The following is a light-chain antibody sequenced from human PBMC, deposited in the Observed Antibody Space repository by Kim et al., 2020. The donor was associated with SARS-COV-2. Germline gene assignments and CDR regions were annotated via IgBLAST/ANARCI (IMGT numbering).Light chain of an antibody. V-gene: IGKV1-5*01. CDR3: QQYYYSPWT. J-gene: IGKJ1*01. CDR1: QSVGTW. CDR2: DAS. Sequence: GDTVTFTCRASQSVGTWLAWFQQKPGKAPKLLIYDASHLETGVPSRFTGRGSGTEFTLTISSLEPDDFATYYCQQYYYSPWTFGQGTKV.